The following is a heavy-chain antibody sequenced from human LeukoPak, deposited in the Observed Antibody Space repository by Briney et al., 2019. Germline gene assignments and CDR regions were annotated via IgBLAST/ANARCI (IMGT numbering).Heavy chain of an antibody. CDR3: ARENEYGDYFFGY. J-gene: IGHJ4*02. V-gene: IGHV4-38-2*02. CDR1: GYSISSGYY. CDR2: IYHSGST. Sequence: SETLSLTCTVSGYSISSGYYWGWIRQPPGKGLEWIGSIYHSGSTNYNPSLKSRVTMSVDTSKNQFSLKLSSVTAADTAVYYCARENEYGDYFFGYWGQGTLVTVSS. D-gene: IGHD4-17*01.